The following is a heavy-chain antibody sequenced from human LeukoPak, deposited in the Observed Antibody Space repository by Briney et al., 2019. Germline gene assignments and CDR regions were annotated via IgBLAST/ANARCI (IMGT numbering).Heavy chain of an antibody. CDR3: ARDDFWSGYVYYMDV. V-gene: IGHV3-11*04. J-gene: IGHJ6*03. Sequence: GGSLRLSXAASGFTFSDYYMSWIRQAPGKGLEWVSYISSSGSTIYYADSVKGRFTISRDNAKNSLYLQMNSLRAEDTAVYYCARDDFWSGYVYYMDVWGKGTTVTVSS. D-gene: IGHD3-3*01. CDR2: ISSSGSTI. CDR1: GFTFSDYY.